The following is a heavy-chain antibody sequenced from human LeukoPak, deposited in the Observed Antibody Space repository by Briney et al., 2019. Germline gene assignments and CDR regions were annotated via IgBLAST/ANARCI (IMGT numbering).Heavy chain of an antibody. D-gene: IGHD2-15*01. CDR1: GFTFDGHG. V-gene: IGHV3-20*04. Sequence: GGSLRLSCAASGFTFDGHGMSWVRQAPGKGLEWVSGTNWNGGSTGYADSVKGRFTISRDNAKNSLYLQMNSLRAEDTALYYCVPDVLGYCSGGSCPYFDYWGQGTLVTVSS. CDR3: VPDVLGYCSGGSCPYFDY. CDR2: TNWNGGST. J-gene: IGHJ4*02.